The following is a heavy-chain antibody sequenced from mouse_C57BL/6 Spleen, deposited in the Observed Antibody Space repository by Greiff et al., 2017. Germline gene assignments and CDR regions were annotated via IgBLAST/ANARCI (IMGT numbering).Heavy chain of an antibody. CDR3: ARVNYGKYYAMDY. J-gene: IGHJ4*01. V-gene: IGHV1-26*01. CDR2: INPNNGGT. D-gene: IGHD2-1*01. CDR1: GYTFTDYY. Sequence: VQLQQSGPELVKPGASVKISCKASGYTFTDYYMNWVKQSHGKSLEWIGDINPNNGGTSYNQKFKGKATLTVDKSSSTAYMELRSLTSEDSAVYYCARVNYGKYYAMDYWGQGTSVTVSS.